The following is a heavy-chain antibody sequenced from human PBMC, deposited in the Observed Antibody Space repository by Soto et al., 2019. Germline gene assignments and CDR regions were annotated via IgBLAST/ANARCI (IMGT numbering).Heavy chain of an antibody. V-gene: IGHV1-46*01. CDR1: GYTFTSYY. Sequence: QVQLVQSGAEVKKPGASVKVSCKASGYTFTSYYMHWVRQAPGQGLEWMGIINPSGGSTSYAQKCQGRVTVSRDTSTSTGDMELSSLRSEDTAVYYCARDLGIAAAGTPDYWGQGTLVTVSS. D-gene: IGHD6-13*01. J-gene: IGHJ4*02. CDR2: INPSGGST. CDR3: ARDLGIAAAGTPDY.